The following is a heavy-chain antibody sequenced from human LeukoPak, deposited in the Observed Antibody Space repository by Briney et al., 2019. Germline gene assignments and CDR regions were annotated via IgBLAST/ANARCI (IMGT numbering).Heavy chain of an antibody. Sequence: GGSLRLSCAASGFTFSSYAMHWVRQAPGKGLEGVAVISYDGSNKYYADSVKGRFTISRDNSKNTLYLQMNSLRAEDTAVYYCAPYGGVYYDSSGYLGHDAFDIWGQGTMVTVSS. J-gene: IGHJ3*02. V-gene: IGHV3-30-3*01. D-gene: IGHD3-22*01. CDR3: APYGGVYYDSSGYLGHDAFDI. CDR2: ISYDGSNK. CDR1: GFTFSSYA.